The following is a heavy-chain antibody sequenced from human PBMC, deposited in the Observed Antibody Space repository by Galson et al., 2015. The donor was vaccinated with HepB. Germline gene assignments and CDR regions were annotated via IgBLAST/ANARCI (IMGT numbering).Heavy chain of an antibody. V-gene: IGHV3-23*01. J-gene: IGHJ4*02. CDR1: GFIFSSYA. Sequence: SLRLSCAASGFIFSSYAMSWVRQAPGKGLEWVSAISGSGGSTYYADSVKGRFTISRDNSKNTLYLQMNSLRAEDTAVYYCAKGGASGELLRAKPGAYWGQGTLVTVSS. D-gene: IGHD1-26*01. CDR3: AKGGASGELLRAKPGAY. CDR2: ISGSGGST.